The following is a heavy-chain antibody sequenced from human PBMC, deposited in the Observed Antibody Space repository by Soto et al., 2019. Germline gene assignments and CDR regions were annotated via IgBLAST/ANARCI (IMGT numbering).Heavy chain of an antibody. Sequence: ELQLVESGGGLVQPGGSLRLSCAASGFTFDDYAMHWVRQAPWKGLEWVSGINWNGADIGYADSVKGRFTIARDNAKNSLHLQRNALRAADTALYYCAKDVSSTWYSGMEVWGQGTTVTVS. CDR2: INWNGADI. V-gene: IGHV3-9*01. CDR1: GFTFDDYA. CDR3: AKDVSSTWYSGMEV. J-gene: IGHJ6*02. D-gene: IGHD6-13*01.